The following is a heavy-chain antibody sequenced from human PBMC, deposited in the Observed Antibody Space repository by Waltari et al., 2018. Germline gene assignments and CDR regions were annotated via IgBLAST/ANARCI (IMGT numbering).Heavy chain of an antibody. V-gene: IGHV3-53*01. CDR3: AKVDNVGLNNY. Sequence: EVQLVESGGDLIQPGGSLRLSCAASGFTVGNNFMGWVRQAPGKGLEWVSVIYSGGSTNYIDSVRGRFTISRDSSKNTLYLQMNSRRAEDTAVYYCAKVDNVGLNNYWGQGTLVTVSS. D-gene: IGHD1-1*01. J-gene: IGHJ4*02. CDR2: IYSGGST. CDR1: GFTVGNNF.